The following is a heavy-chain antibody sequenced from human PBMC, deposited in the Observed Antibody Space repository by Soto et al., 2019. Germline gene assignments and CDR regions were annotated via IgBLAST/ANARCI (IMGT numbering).Heavy chain of an antibody. CDR2: ISWDGGST. V-gene: IGHV3-43*01. CDR3: AKDPYSTPRGATFYYYYYGMDV. Sequence: GGSLRLSCAASGITFDDSTMPWVGQAPGKGLEWVSLISWDGGSTYYADSVKGRFTISRDNSKNSLYLQINSLRTEDTALYYCAKDPYSTPRGATFYYYYYGMDVWGQGTTVTVSS. J-gene: IGHJ6*02. CDR1: GITFDDST. D-gene: IGHD1-26*01.